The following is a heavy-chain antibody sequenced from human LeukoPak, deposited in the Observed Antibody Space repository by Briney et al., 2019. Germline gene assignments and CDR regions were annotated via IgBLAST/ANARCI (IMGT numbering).Heavy chain of an antibody. J-gene: IGHJ4*02. CDR3: ARLDSSGWYVSLDY. D-gene: IGHD6-19*01. CDR2: IWYDGSNK. CDR1: GFTFSSYG. V-gene: IGHV3-33*01. Sequence: AGGSLRLSCAASGFTFSSYGMHWVRQAPGKGLEWVADIWYDGSNKYYADSVKGRFTISRDNSKNTLYLQMNSLRAEDTAVYYCARLDSSGWYVSLDYWGQGTLVTVSS.